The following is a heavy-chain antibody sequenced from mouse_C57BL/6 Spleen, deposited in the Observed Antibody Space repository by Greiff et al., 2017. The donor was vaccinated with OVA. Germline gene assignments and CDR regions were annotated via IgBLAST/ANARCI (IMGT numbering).Heavy chain of an antibody. CDR2: IDPETGGT. D-gene: IGHD1-1*01. V-gene: IGHV1-15*01. J-gene: IGHJ4*01. Sequence: VQLQQSGAELVRPGASVTLSCKASGYTFTDYEMHWVKQTPVHGLEWIGAIDPETGGTAYNQKFKGKAILTADKSSSTAYMELRSLTSEDSAVYYCTTTVVATDYAMDYWGQGTSVTVSS. CDR1: GYTFTDYE. CDR3: TTTVVATDYAMDY.